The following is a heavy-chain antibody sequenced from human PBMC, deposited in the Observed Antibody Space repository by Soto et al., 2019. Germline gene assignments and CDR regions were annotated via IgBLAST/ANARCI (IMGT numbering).Heavy chain of an antibody. CDR3: KKTHPLYGGLTY. CDR1: GDTISSSSHY. J-gene: IGHJ4*02. V-gene: IGHV4-39*03. Sequence: SETLSLTCTVSGDTISSSSHYWGWVRQPPGEGLEWIGSIYSSGATHYHPSLKSRLTISVDTSKNQFSPQLSSVTAADTAVYYCKKTHPLYGGLTYWGLGTLVTVSS. CDR2: IYSSGAT. D-gene: IGHD4-17*01.